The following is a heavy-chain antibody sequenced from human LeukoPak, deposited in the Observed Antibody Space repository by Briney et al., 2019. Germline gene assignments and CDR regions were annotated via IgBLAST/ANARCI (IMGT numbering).Heavy chain of an antibody. CDR1: GGSISSSNYY. D-gene: IGHD6-6*01. J-gene: IGHJ5*02. V-gene: IGHV4-39*07. CDR2: ISYSGTT. Sequence: TSETLSLTCIVSGGSISSSNYYWGWIRQPPGKGLEWIGSISYSGTTNYNPSLKSRVTISVDTSKNQFSLKLSSVTAADTAVYYCARAGAALENWFDPWGQGTLVTVSS. CDR3: ARAGAALENWFDP.